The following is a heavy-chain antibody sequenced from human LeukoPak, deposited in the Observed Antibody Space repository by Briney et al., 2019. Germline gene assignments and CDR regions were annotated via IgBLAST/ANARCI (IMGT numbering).Heavy chain of an antibody. CDR3: VRVKKSTAGIFDY. V-gene: IGHV3-21*01. CDR1: GFTFSSYS. CDR2: ISSSSSYI. Sequence: GGSLRLSCAASGFTFSSYSMNWVRQAPGKGLEWVSSISSSSSYIYYADSVKGRFTISRDNAKNSLYLQMNSLRAEDTAVYYCVRVKKSTAGIFDYWGQGTLVTVSS. D-gene: IGHD6-13*01. J-gene: IGHJ4*02.